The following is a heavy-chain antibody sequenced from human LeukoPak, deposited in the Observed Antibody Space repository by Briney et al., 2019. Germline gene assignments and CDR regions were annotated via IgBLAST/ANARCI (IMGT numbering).Heavy chain of an antibody. CDR2: IYYSGST. D-gene: IGHD4-23*01. CDR1: GGSISSYY. CDR3: ARVYGGNSGDYFDY. V-gene: IGHV4-59*01. Sequence: SGTLSLTCPVSGGSISSYYWGWIRPPPGKGLEWIGDIYYSGSTNYNPSLKSRVTISVDTSKNQFSLKLSSVTAADTAVYYCARVYGGNSGDYFDYWGQGTLVTVSS. J-gene: IGHJ4*02.